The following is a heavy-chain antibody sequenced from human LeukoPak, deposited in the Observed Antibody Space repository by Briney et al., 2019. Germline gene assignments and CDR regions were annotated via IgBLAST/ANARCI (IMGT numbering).Heavy chain of an antibody. D-gene: IGHD1-14*01. CDR3: AKLRSYNWNHYALDI. Sequence: GGSLRLSCAASGFTFSSYAMSWVRQAPGKGLEWVSAISGSGGSTYYADSVKGRFTISRDNSKNTLYLQMNSLRADDTAVYYCAKLRSYNWNHYALDIWGQGTMVTVSS. V-gene: IGHV3-23*01. CDR1: GFTFSSYA. J-gene: IGHJ3*02. CDR2: ISGSGGST.